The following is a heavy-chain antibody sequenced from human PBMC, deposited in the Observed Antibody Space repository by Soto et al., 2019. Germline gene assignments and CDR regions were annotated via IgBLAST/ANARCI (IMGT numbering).Heavy chain of an antibody. D-gene: IGHD2-21*01. V-gene: IGHV4-4*02. J-gene: IGHJ4*02. CDR1: GDSITSDKW. Sequence: QVQLQESGPGLVKPSGTLSLTCAVAGDSITSDKWWSWVRQPPGKGLAWIGEIQHRQAPNGSPSLKSRITLSVEKFRDQCALTVSAMTAADTAVYYCARGGEGKFHYWGQGSLVTVSS. CDR3: ARGGEGKFHY. CDR2: IQHRQAP.